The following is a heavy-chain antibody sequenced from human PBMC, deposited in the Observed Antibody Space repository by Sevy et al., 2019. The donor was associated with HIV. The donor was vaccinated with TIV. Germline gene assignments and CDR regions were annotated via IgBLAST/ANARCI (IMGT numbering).Heavy chain of an antibody. J-gene: IGHJ4*02. CDR3: TRWKGLQSIFDY. V-gene: IGHV3-49*04. D-gene: IGHD1-1*01. CDR1: GFTFGDFA. CDR2: FKSKGNGGTV. Sequence: GGSLRLSCTTSGFTFGDFAMNWVPRAPGKGLEWVAFFKSKGNGGTVDHAASVKGRFTISRDDSKSIAYLQMNDLTTEDTGVYYCTRWKGLQSIFDYWGQGALVTVSS.